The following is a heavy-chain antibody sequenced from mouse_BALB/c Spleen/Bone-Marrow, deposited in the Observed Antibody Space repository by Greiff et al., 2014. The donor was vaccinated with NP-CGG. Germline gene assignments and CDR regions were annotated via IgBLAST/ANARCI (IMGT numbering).Heavy chain of an antibody. V-gene: IGHV1S22*01. Sequence: LQQSGSELVRPGASVKLSCKASGYTFTSYWMHWVKQRPGQGLEWIGNIYPGTGSTNYDEKFKTKATLTVDTSSSTAYMQLSSLTSEDYAVYYCARWLLLDYWGQGTTLTVSS. D-gene: IGHD2-3*01. J-gene: IGHJ2*01. CDR3: ARWLLLDY. CDR1: GYTFTSYW. CDR2: IYPGTGST.